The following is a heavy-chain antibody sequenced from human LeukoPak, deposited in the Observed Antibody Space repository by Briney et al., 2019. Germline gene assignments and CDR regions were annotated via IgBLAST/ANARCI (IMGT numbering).Heavy chain of an antibody. CDR1: GFTFSSYA. J-gene: IGHJ4*02. D-gene: IGHD5-24*01. V-gene: IGHV3-30-3*01. CDR2: ISYDGSNK. CDR3: ARDGPNGGYNYFDY. Sequence: GGSLRLSCAASGFTFSSYAIHWVRQAPGKGLEWVAVISYDGSNKYYADSVKGRFTISRDNSKNTLYLQVNSLRAEDTAVYYCARDGPNGGYNYFDYWGQGTLVTVSS.